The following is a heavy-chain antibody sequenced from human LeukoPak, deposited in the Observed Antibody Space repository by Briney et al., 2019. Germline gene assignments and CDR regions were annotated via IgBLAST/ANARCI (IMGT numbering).Heavy chain of an antibody. D-gene: IGHD6-13*01. Sequence: KPGGSLRLSCAASGVTFSTYAMTSVREAPGRGVEWGGRIKSKTDGGTTDYAAPVKGRFTISRDGSNNTLYLQMNSLTTEDTAVYYCTTESGIAFGSWGQGTLVTVSS. V-gene: IGHV3-15*01. CDR1: GVTFSTYA. CDR2: IKSKTDGGTT. J-gene: IGHJ4*02. CDR3: TTESGIAFGS.